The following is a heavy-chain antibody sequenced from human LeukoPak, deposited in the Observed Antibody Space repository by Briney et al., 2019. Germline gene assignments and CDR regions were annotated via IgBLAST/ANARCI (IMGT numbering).Heavy chain of an antibody. CDR3: SRDPPAVAANTYG. Sequence: GGSLRLSCAVSGVTVGNNYMNWVRQAPGKGLEWVSLIYSGGGTHYADSVKGRFTISRDNSKNTLYLQMNSLRVDDTAVHYCSRDPPAVAANTYGWGQGTLVNVSS. CDR2: IYSGGGT. D-gene: IGHD6-6*01. CDR1: GVTVGNNY. J-gene: IGHJ4*02. V-gene: IGHV3-66*01.